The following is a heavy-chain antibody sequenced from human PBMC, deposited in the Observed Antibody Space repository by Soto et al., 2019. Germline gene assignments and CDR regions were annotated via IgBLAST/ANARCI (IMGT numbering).Heavy chain of an antibody. D-gene: IGHD6-19*01. V-gene: IGHV4-59*08. Sequence: SETLSLTCTVSGGSISSYYWSWIRQPPGKGLEWIGYIYYSGSTNYNPSLKSRGTISVDTSKNQFSLKLSSVTAADTAVYYCARPSSGWSGPNWFDPWGQGTLVTVXS. CDR2: IYYSGST. CDR3: ARPSSGWSGPNWFDP. CDR1: GGSISSYY. J-gene: IGHJ5*02.